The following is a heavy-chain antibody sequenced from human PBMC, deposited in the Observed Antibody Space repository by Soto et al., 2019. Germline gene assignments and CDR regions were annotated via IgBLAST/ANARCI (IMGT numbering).Heavy chain of an antibody. D-gene: IGHD3-9*01. CDR2: IYWDDDK. CDR1: WFSLSPSGVG. Sequence: SLVEPPQTPTLNCTLSWFSLSPSGVGVGWVRQPPRKALEWLALIYWDDDKRYSPSLKSRLTITKDTSKNHVVLTMTNLDPVDTATYYCARSYYDILTGSYYYYFDYWGQGTLVTVSS. CDR3: ARSYYDILTGSYYYYFDY. J-gene: IGHJ4*02. V-gene: IGHV2-5*02.